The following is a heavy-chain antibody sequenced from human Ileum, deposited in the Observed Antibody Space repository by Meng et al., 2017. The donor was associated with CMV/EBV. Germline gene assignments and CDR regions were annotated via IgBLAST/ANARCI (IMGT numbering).Heavy chain of an antibody. CDR2: ITSSGGTI. J-gene: IGHJ4*02. Sequence: GESLKISCAASGFTFSNYEMNWVRQAPGKGLEWVSYITSSGGTIYYADSVKGRFAVSRDNAKNTLYLQMSSLRADDMAVYYCASPSVGWGQGKLVTGAS. CDR1: GFTFSNYE. V-gene: IGHV3-48*03. CDR3: ASPSVG.